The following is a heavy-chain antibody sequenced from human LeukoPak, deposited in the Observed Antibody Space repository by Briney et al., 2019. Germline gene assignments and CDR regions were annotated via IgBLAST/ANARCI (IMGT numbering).Heavy chain of an antibody. CDR3: ARENSGTYYNPLGYMDV. D-gene: IGHD3-10*01. Sequence: SETLSLTCAVYGGSFSIYYWNWIRQPAGKGLEWIGDIFTSGITNYNPSLKSRVTMSVDTSKNQFSLNLSSVIAAYTAVYYCARENSGTYYNPLGYMDVWGKGTTVTVSS. J-gene: IGHJ6*03. CDR2: IFTSGIT. CDR1: GGSFSIYY. V-gene: IGHV4-59*10.